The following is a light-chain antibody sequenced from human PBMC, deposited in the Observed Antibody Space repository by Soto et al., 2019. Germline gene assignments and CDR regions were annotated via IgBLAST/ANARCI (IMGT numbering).Light chain of an antibody. CDR2: ASS. CDR3: QQYYSHPYT. Sequence: VIWMTQSPSLLSASTGDRVTIRCRMSQGISSYLAWYQQKPEKAPELLIYASSTLHSGDPSRFRGSGSGTAFSRNITSLHFEGFATYYWQQYYSHPYTCGQGTKLEIK. CDR1: QGISSY. J-gene: IGKJ2*01. V-gene: IGKV1D-8*03.